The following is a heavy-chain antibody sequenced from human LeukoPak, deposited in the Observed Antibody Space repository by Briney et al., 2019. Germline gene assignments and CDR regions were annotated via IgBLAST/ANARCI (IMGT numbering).Heavy chain of an antibody. D-gene: IGHD3-10*01. J-gene: IGHJ4*02. CDR2: IYTSGST. V-gene: IGHV4-61*02. CDR3: ARDTEFSL. CDR1: GGSISSGSYY. Sequence: SETLSLTCTVSGGSISSGSYYWSWIRQPAGKGLEWIGRIYTSGSTNYNPSLKSRVTISVDTSKNQFSLKLSSVTAADTAVYYCARDTEFSLWGQGTLVTVSS.